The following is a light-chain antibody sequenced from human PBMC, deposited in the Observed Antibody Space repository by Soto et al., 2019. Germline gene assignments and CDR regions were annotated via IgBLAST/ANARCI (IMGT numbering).Light chain of an antibody. J-gene: IGLJ1*01. CDR3: NSFTTSSTYV. V-gene: IGLV2-18*02. CDR1: SSDIGSYNR. CDR2: EDN. Sequence: QSVLTQPASVSGSPGQSITISCTGTSSDIGSYNRVSWYQQPPGTAPKLIIYEDNNRPSGVPDRFSGSKSGNTASLTISGLQAEDEADYYCNSFTTSSTYVFGTGTKLTVL.